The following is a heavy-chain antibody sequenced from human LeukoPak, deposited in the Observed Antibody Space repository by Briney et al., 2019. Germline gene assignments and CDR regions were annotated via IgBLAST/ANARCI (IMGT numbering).Heavy chain of an antibody. V-gene: IGHV4-59*01. Sequence: SETLSLTCTVSGGSIGSYYWSWIRQPPGKGLEWIGYIYYSGSTNYNPSLKSRVTISVDTSKNQFSLKLSSVTAADTAVYYCAASSGGVIALDAFDIWGQGTMVTVSS. J-gene: IGHJ3*02. CDR1: GGSIGSYY. D-gene: IGHD3-16*02. CDR2: IYYSGST. CDR3: AASSGGVIALDAFDI.